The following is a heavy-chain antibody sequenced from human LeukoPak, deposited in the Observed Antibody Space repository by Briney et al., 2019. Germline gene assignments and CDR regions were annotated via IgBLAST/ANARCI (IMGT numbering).Heavy chain of an antibody. V-gene: IGHV4-39*07. CDR2: INHSGST. J-gene: IGHJ5*02. D-gene: IGHD3-3*01. CDR1: DGSVSSVGYY. CDR3: AREAILGSYNWFDP. Sequence: PSETLSLTCTVSDGSVSSVGYYWGWIRQPPGKGLEWIGEINHSGSTNYNPSLKSRVTISVDTSKNQFSLKLSSVTAADTAVYYCAREAILGSYNWFDPWGQGTLVTVSS.